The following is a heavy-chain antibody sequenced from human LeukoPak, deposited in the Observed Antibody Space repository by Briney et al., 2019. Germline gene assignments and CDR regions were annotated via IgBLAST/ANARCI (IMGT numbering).Heavy chain of an antibody. V-gene: IGHV3-9*01. CDR3: AKESGSSPNDAFDI. CDR2: ISWNSGSI. D-gene: IGHD1-26*01. J-gene: IGHJ3*02. CDR1: GFTFDDYA. Sequence: SLRLSCSASGFTFDDYAMLWVRQAPGKGLEWVSGISWNSGSIGYADSVKGRFTISRDNAKNSLYLQMNSLRAEDTALYYCAKESGSSPNDAFDIWGQGTMVTVSS.